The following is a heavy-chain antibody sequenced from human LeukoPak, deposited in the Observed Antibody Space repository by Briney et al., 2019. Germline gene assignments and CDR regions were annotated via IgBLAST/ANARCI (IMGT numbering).Heavy chain of an antibody. CDR1: GGSMRSYY. V-gene: IGHV4-59*01. J-gene: IGHJ4*02. Sequence: PSETLSLTCTVSGGSMRSYYWSWIRKSPGKGLEWIGYVYYSGSTNSNPSLKSRVTISIDTSKNQFSLKLSSVTAADTAVYYCARGSMPQYYFDYWGQGTLVTVSS. D-gene: IGHD2/OR15-2a*01. CDR3: ARGSMPQYYFDY. CDR2: VYYSGST.